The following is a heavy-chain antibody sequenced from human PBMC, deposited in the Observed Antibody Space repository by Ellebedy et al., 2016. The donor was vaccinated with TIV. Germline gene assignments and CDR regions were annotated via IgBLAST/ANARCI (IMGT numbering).Heavy chain of an antibody. CDR3: AKEEDQLASTYFDY. CDR2: ISHEATVQ. V-gene: IGHV3-30*18. D-gene: IGHD1-1*01. J-gene: IGHJ4*02. CDR1: GFTFSRYG. Sequence: PGRSLRLSCAASGFTFSRYGMQWVRQAPGEGLEWVAVISHEATVQHYADSVKGRFTIPRDNSKNTLSLQMYGLRVEDTAVYYCAKEEDQLASTYFDYWGQGTLVTVSS.